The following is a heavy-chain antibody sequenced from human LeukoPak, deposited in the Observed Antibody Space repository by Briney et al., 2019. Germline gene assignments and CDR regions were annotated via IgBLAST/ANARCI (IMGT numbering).Heavy chain of an antibody. CDR1: GGSISTNY. CDR2: IYVTGTT. J-gene: IGHJ1*01. V-gene: IGHV4-4*07. Sequence: SETLSLTWTVSGGSISTNYWKWIRQPAGKGLELIGRIYVTGTTYYNPSLKSRLTMSVDASRKQFFLNLSSVTAADTAVYYCARGGPDLAREYFQYWGQGTLVTVS. D-gene: IGHD5-12*01. CDR3: ARGGPDLAREYFQY.